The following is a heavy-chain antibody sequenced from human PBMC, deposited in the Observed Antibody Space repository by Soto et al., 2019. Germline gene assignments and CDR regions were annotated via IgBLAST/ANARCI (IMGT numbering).Heavy chain of an antibody. CDR1: GDSIGNGDYY. CDR2: IYYSGST. J-gene: IGHJ4*02. CDR3: AREGYDIGGYDHGWKYFDY. Sequence: SETLSLTCTVSGDSIGNGDYYWSWIRQPPGKGLEWIGYIYYSGSTFYTPSLKSRLTMSVDTSKNQFSLKLNSVTAADTAVYYCAREGYDIGGYDHGWKYFDYWGQGTLVTVSS. V-gene: IGHV4-30-4*01. D-gene: IGHD3-22*01.